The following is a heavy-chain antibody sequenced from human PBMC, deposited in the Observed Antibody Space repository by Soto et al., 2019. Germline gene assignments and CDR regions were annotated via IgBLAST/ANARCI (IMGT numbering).Heavy chain of an antibody. J-gene: IGHJ4*02. CDR1: GYHFSSYG. Sequence: AGASLKISWKSSGYHFSSYGIAWLLQVPGPGLEWMGVIYPAASDARYSPSFQGQVTISVDNSISTAYLQWSSLKASDTAMYYWSRGLWMSAMCYTGSRPSLAFCGKRSPITV. D-gene: IGHD3-16*02. V-gene: IGHV5-51*01. CDR2: IYPAASDA. CDR3: SRGLWMSAMCYTGSRPSLAF.